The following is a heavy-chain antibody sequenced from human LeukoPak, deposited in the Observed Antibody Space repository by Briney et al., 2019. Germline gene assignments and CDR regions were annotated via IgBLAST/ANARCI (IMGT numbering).Heavy chain of an antibody. Sequence: GGSLRLSCAASGFTFSSYSMNWVRQAPGKGLEWVSSISSSSSYIYYADSVKGRFTISRDNAKNSLYLQMNSLRAEDTAVYYCARGVGGLGYPQYYFDYWGQGTLVTVSS. CDR3: ARGVGGLGYPQYYFDY. V-gene: IGHV3-21*01. CDR2: ISSSSSYI. J-gene: IGHJ4*02. D-gene: IGHD3-16*02. CDR1: GFTFSSYS.